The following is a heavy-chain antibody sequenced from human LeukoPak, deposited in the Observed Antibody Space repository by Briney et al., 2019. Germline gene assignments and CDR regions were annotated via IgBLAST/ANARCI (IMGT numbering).Heavy chain of an antibody. CDR2: IYYSGST. D-gene: IGHD3-16*01. CDR1: GGSISSGGNY. V-gene: IGHV4-31*01. J-gene: IGHJ4*02. Sequence: PSETLSLTCTVSGGSISSGGNYWNWIRQHPGKDLESIAYIYYSGSTYYNPSRMSLVTISVDTSKNQFSLELTSVAAADTAVYYCATGCRNTYELDSWGQGTLVTVSS. CDR3: ATGCRNTYELDS.